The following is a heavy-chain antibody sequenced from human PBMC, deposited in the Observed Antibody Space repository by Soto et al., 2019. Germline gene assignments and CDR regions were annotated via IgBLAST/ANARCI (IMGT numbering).Heavy chain of an antibody. CDR3: ATHYGSGSYYNDY. CDR1: GFTFSSYA. D-gene: IGHD3-10*01. V-gene: IGHV3-23*01. Sequence: PGGSLRLSCAASGFTFSSYAMSWVRQAPGKGLEWVSAISGSGGSTYYADSVKGRFTISRDNSKNTLYLQMNSLRAEDTAVYYCATHYGSGSYYNDYWGQGTLVTVSS. J-gene: IGHJ4*02. CDR2: ISGSGGST.